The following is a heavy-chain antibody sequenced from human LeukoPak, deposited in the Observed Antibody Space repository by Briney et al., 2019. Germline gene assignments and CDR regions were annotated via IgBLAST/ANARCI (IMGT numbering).Heavy chain of an antibody. Sequence: GGSLRLSCAAFGYTFSSYWMSWVRQAPGKGLEWVANIREDGSDKYYVDSVKGRFTISRDNAKNSLYLQMNSLRGEDTAMYYCARDIGVVTTIEWGQGTLVTVSS. CDR1: GYTFSSYW. D-gene: IGHD5-12*01. CDR2: IREDGSDK. CDR3: ARDIGVVTTIE. V-gene: IGHV3-7*01. J-gene: IGHJ4*02.